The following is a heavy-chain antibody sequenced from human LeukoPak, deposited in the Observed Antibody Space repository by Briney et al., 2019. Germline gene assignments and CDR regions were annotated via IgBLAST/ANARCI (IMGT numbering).Heavy chain of an antibody. J-gene: IGHJ4*02. D-gene: IGHD1-26*01. Sequence: ASVKVSCKASGYTFTSYGISWVRQAPGQGLEWVGCISSYNGNTNYAQKLQGRVTMTTDTYTSIGYKELRSLRSDGTDVYYCARGRLRPGIIYWGQGTLVTVSS. V-gene: IGHV1-18*01. CDR2: ISSYNGNT. CDR3: ARGRLRPGIIY. CDR1: GYTFTSYG.